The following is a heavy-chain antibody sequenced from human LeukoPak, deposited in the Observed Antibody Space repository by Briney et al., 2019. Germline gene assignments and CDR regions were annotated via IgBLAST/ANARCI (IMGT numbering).Heavy chain of an antibody. D-gene: IGHD3-3*01. Sequence: GGSLRLSCTASGFTFSSYTMTWVRQAPGKGLKWVSTITTGDGNTFYADSVRGRFTISRDNSKNMLYLQLNSLTTEDTALYYCARDFWWLPDYWGQGTLVTVSS. J-gene: IGHJ4*02. CDR1: GFTFSSYT. CDR3: ARDFWWLPDY. V-gene: IGHV3-23*01. CDR2: ITTGDGNT.